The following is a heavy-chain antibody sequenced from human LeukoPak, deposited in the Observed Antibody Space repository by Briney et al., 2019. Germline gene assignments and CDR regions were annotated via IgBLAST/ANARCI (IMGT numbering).Heavy chain of an antibody. CDR3: ARDSSLFGGSDY. CDR1: GYTFTGYH. CDR2: ITPNSGDT. D-gene: IGHD3-10*02. J-gene: IGHJ4*02. Sequence: ASVKVSCKASGYTFTGYHLHWVRQAPGQGLEWIGRITPNSGDTYYAQDLRGRVTMTRDTSINTAYMELSRLRSDDTAVYYCARDSSLFGGSDYWGRGTLVTVSS. V-gene: IGHV1-2*02.